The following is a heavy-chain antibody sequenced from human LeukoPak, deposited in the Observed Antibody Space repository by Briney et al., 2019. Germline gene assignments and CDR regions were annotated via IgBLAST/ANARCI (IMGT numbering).Heavy chain of an antibody. CDR2: ITWSSGTI. CDR1: GFTFDDSA. Sequence: SLRLSCAASGFTFDDSAMHWVRQAPGKGLEWVSGITWSSGTIAYADSVKGRFTISRDNAKKSLFLQMNSLRTEDTALYYCAKDIGPRGGCSGSSCYSNYFDYWGQGILVTVSS. D-gene: IGHD2-15*01. J-gene: IGHJ4*02. CDR3: AKDIGPRGGCSGSSCYSNYFDY. V-gene: IGHV3-9*01.